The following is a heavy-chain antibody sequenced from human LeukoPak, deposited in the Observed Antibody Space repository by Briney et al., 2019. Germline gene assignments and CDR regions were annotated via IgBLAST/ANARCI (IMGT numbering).Heavy chain of an antibody. J-gene: IGHJ4*02. V-gene: IGHV1-69*02. CDR1: GGTFSTYT. Sequence: ASVKVSCKDSGGTFSTYTLNWVRQAPGQGLEWMGRIDPLRGIVNYAQKFQGRVTITADKSSNTAYMELASLTSEDTAVYYCARMPSPDGRSSVDYWGQGTLVIVSS. CDR3: ARMPSPDGRSSVDY. D-gene: IGHD6-13*01. CDR2: IDPLRGIV.